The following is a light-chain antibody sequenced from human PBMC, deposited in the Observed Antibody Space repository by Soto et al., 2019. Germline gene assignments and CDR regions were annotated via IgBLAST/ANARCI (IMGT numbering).Light chain of an antibody. CDR3: QQYKSYWT. Sequence: HMTQSPSTLSASVGNLFTIPCRASQRISTWLAWYQQKPGKAPQLLISDASSVETGVPSMFSGSGSGTEFTLTINSLQPDDFATYYCQQYKSYWTFGQGTKVDIK. V-gene: IGKV1-5*01. J-gene: IGKJ1*01. CDR1: QRISTW. CDR2: DAS.